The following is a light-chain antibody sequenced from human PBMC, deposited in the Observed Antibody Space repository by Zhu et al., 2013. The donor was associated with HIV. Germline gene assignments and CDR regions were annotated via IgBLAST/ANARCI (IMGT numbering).Light chain of an antibody. CDR3: QQYENLPS. Sequence: DIQMTQSPSSLSASVGDRVTITCQASQDINKYINWYQQRPGKAPKLLIYDASNLETGVPSRFSGSGSGTDFTFTISSLQPEDIATYYCQQYENLPSFGGGTKVEIK. J-gene: IGKJ4*01. V-gene: IGKV1-33*01. CDR2: DAS. CDR1: QDINKY.